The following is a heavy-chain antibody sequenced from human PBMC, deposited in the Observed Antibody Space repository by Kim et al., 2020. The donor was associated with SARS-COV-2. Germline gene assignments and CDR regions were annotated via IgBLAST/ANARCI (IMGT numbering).Heavy chain of an antibody. V-gene: IGHV3-23*01. CDR3: AKRGGSGTLKYFDL. D-gene: IGHD3-10*01. Sequence: ADSVQGRLTNSRDNSKTTLYLQVNSLRAEDTAVYYCAKRGGSGTLKYFDLWGRGTLVTVSS. J-gene: IGHJ2*01.